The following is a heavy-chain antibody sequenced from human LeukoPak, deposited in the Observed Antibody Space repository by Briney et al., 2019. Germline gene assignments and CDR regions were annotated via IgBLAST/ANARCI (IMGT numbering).Heavy chain of an antibody. D-gene: IGHD5-12*01. Sequence: GSLRLSCAASGFTFSSYAMSWVRQAPGKGLEWVSAISGSGGSTYYADSVKGRFTISRDNSKNTLYLQMNSLRAEDTAVYYCAKDRHPTIAVASRYYFDYWGQGTLVTVSS. V-gene: IGHV3-23*01. CDR3: AKDRHPTIAVASRYYFDY. CDR1: GFTFSSYA. CDR2: ISGSGGST. J-gene: IGHJ4*02.